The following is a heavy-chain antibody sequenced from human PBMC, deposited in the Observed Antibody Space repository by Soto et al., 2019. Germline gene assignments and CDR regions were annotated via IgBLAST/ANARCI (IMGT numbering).Heavy chain of an antibody. D-gene: IGHD6-19*01. CDR3: ASLIAVAAN. Sequence: QVQLQESGPGLVKPSGTLSLTCAVSGGSISSSNWWSWVRQPPGKGLEWIGELYHSGSTNYNPSHKIRVTISVDKSKNQFSLKLSSVTAADTAVYYCASLIAVAANWGQGTLVTVSS. V-gene: IGHV4-4*02. CDR2: LYHSGST. J-gene: IGHJ4*02. CDR1: GGSISSSNW.